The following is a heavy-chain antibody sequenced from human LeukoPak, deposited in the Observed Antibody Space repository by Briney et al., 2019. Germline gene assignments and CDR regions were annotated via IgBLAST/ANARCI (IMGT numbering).Heavy chain of an antibody. CDR3: ARDGHYYGSGSSFHS. J-gene: IGHJ4*02. V-gene: IGHV3-21*01. CDR2: ISSSSSYL. CDR1: GFTFSSYS. D-gene: IGHD3-10*01. Sequence: PGGSLRLSCAASGFTFSSYSMNWVRQAPGKGLEWVSSISSSSSYLYYADSVKGRFTISRDNAKNSLYLQMNSLRAEDTAVYYCARDGHYYGSGSSFHSWGQGTLVTVSS.